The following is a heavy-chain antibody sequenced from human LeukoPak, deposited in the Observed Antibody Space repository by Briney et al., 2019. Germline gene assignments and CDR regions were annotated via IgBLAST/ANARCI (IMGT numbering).Heavy chain of an antibody. D-gene: IGHD2-21*01. J-gene: IGHJ3*02. CDR2: ISSSGSTI. V-gene: IGHV3-11*04. CDR1: GHPFSHYY. Sequence: GGSLRLSCAPSGHPFSHYYMSWIRQAPGKALEWVSYISSSGSTIYYADSVKGRFTISRDNAKNSLYLQMNSLRAEDTAVYYCARRVIAGRSAFDIWGQGTMVTVSS. CDR3: ARRVIAGRSAFDI.